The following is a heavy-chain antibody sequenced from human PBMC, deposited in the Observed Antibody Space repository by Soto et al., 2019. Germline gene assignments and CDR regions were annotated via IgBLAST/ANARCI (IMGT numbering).Heavy chain of an antibody. D-gene: IGHD6-19*01. CDR2: INAGNGNT. CDR1: GYTLSSFG. J-gene: IGHJ4*02. CDR3: VRTRQQWLVGDS. Sequence: QAQLVQSGAEVKKPGASVKVSCKASGYTLSSFGIHWVRQAPGQRLEWMGWINAGNGNTKYSQKLQGRVTFSRDTSANTAYMALTSLTSDDTAVYYCVRTRQQWLVGDSWGQGSLVTVSS. V-gene: IGHV1-3*01.